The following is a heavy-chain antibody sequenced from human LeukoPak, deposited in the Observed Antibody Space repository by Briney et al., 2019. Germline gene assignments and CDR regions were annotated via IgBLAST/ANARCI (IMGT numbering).Heavy chain of an antibody. CDR3: ASARALYGYSGYDEPYFDY. CDR1: GFTFSTYD. D-gene: IGHD5-12*01. J-gene: IGHJ4*02. Sequence: GRSLRLSCAASGFTFSTYDMHWVRQAPGKGLEWVAVISFDGSNKYYADSVKGRFTISRDNSKNTLYLEVNSLRAEDTAVYYCASARALYGYSGYDEPYFDYWGQGTLVTGSS. V-gene: IGHV3-30*03. CDR2: ISFDGSNK.